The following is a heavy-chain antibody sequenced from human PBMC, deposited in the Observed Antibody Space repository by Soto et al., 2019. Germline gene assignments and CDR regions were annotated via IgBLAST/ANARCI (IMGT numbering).Heavy chain of an antibody. CDR1: GDSVSSNSAA. J-gene: IGHJ6*02. D-gene: IGHD3-9*01. V-gene: IGHV6-1*01. Sequence: PSQTLSLTCAISGDSVSSNSAAWNWIRQSPSRGLEWLGRTYYRTKWYNDYAVSVKSRITINPDTSKNQFSLQLNSVTPEDTGVYCCARTLRYFDWLLSYYYCGMDVWGRGTTAADSS. CDR3: ARTLRYFDWLLSYYYCGMDV. CDR2: TYYRTKWYN.